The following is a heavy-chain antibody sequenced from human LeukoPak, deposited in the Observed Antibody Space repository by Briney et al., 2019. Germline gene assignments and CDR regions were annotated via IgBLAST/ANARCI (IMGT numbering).Heavy chain of an antibody. CDR1: GGSISSYY. V-gene: IGHV4-59*01. D-gene: IGHD2-15*01. Sequence: PSETLSLTCTVSGGSISSYYWSWVRQPPGKGLEWIGYIYYSGSTNYNPSLKSRVTISVDTSKNQFSLKMSSVTAADTAVYYCARGHSGTFDYWGQGTLVTVSS. CDR2: IYYSGST. CDR3: ARGHSGTFDY. J-gene: IGHJ4*02.